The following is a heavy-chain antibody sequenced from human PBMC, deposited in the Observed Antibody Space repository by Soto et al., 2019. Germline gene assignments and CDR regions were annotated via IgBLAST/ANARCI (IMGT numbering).Heavy chain of an antibody. D-gene: IGHD6-6*01. CDR3: AVSIGARYFDY. Sequence: PSETLSLTCAVYGGSFSGYYWSWIRQPPGKGLEWIGEINHGGSTNYNPSLKSRVTISVDTSKNQFSLKLSSVTAADTAVYYCAVSIGARYFDYWGQGTLVTVSS. CDR2: INHGGST. CDR1: GGSFSGYY. V-gene: IGHV4-34*01. J-gene: IGHJ4*02.